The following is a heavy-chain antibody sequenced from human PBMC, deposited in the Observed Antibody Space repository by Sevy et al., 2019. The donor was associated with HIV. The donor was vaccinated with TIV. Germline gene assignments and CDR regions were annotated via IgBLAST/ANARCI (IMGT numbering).Heavy chain of an antibody. D-gene: IGHD3-22*01. CDR3: AKHCSHYFDNSGYGVAFDI. Sequence: SETLSLTCSVSGASISSTIYYWAWIRQSPGKGLEWFGSIHHSGSTYYNLSLKSRVTISVDTSKNQFSLKMNSVTAADTAVYYCAKHCSHYFDNSGYGVAFDIWGQGTKVTVSS. V-gene: IGHV4-39*01. CDR2: IHHSGST. CDR1: GASISSTIYY. J-gene: IGHJ3*02.